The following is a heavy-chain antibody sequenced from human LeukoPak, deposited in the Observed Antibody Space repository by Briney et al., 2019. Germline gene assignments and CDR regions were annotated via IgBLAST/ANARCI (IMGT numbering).Heavy chain of an antibody. V-gene: IGHV1-69*13. J-gene: IGHJ4*02. CDR1: GGTFSSYA. Sequence: ASVKVSCKASGGTFSSYAISWVRQAPGQGLEWMGGIIPIFGTANYAQKFQGRVTITADESTSTAYMELSSLRSEDTAVYYCARGRYSSGRYGSFDYWGQGTLVTVSS. D-gene: IGHD6-19*01. CDR2: IIPIFGTA. CDR3: ARGRYSSGRYGSFDY.